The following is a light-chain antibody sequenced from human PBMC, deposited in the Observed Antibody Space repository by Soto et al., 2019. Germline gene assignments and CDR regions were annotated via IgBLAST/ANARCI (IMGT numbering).Light chain of an antibody. CDR2: GAS. J-gene: IGKJ1*01. CDR3: QQYMSSVT. V-gene: IGKV3-15*01. Sequence: IVMPPSPATLSVSPGESATLSCRASQSVSSNLAWYQQKPGQAPRLLIYGASTRATGIPARFSGSGSGTEFTLTISSLQSEDCAVYYCQQYMSSVTFGQGTKVEIK. CDR1: QSVSSN.